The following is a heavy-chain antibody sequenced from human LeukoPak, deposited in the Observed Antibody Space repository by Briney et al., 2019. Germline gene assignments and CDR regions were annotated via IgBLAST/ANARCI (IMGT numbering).Heavy chain of an antibody. Sequence: ASVKVSCKASGYTFTAYYIHWMRQAPGQGLEWMGRINPNSGGTNYAQKFQGRVTMTRDTSISTAYMELSRLRSDDTAVYYWARESSISATGTLPWFDPWGLGTLVTVSS. CDR3: ARESSISATGTLPWFDP. CDR1: GYTFTAYY. V-gene: IGHV1-2*06. J-gene: IGHJ5*02. CDR2: INPNSGGT. D-gene: IGHD1-1*01.